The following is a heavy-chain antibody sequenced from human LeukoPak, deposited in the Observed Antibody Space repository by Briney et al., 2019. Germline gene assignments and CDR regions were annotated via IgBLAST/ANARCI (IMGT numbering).Heavy chain of an antibody. V-gene: IGHV4-59*01. CDR1: GGSISSYY. CDR2: IYYSGST. D-gene: IGHD1-26*01. J-gene: IGHJ3*02. CDR3: ARYIVSYSHDAFDI. Sequence: WETLSLTCAVSGGSISSYYWSWIRQPPGKGLEWIGYIYYSGSTSYNPSLKSRVTISVDTSKKQFSLKLSSVTAADTAFYYCARYIVSYSHDAFDIWGQGTMVTVSS.